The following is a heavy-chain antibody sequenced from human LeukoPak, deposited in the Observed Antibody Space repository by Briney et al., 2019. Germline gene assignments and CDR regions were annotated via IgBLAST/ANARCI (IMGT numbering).Heavy chain of an antibody. CDR1: GFTFSSYA. CDR2: ISGSGGST. V-gene: IGHV3-23*01. J-gene: IGHJ3*02. Sequence: PGGSLRLSCAASGFTFSSYAMSWVRQAPGKGLEWVSAISGSGGSTYYADSVKGRFTISRDNSKNTLYLQMNSLRAEDTAVYYCAKEMTYYYDSGGPNGDAFDIWGQGTMVTVSS. CDR3: AKEMTYYYDSGGPNGDAFDI. D-gene: IGHD3-22*01.